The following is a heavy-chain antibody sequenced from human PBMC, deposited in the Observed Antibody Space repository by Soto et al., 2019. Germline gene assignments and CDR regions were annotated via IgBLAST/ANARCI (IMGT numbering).Heavy chain of an antibody. CDR1: GGTFSSYA. D-gene: IGHD3-3*01. Sequence: QVQLVQSGAEVKKPGSSVEDSCKASGGTFSSYAISWVRQAPGQGLEWMGGIIPIFGTANYAQKFQGRVTITADESTSTAYMELSSLRSEDTAVYHCAREVLHYYFWSGYSRNYYYYGMDVWGQVTTVTVSS. V-gene: IGHV1-69*01. CDR3: AREVLHYYFWSGYSRNYYYYGMDV. J-gene: IGHJ6*02. CDR2: IIPIFGTA.